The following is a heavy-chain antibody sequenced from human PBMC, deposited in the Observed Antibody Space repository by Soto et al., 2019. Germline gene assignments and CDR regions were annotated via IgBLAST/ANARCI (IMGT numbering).Heavy chain of an antibody. CDR2: VYYSGSA. J-gene: IGHJ6*02. CDR3: GSQFYGDYAHYYYGMDV. Sequence: SETLSLTCTVSGGSISSSSYYWGWIRQPPGKGLEWIRTVYYSGSAYYNPSLRSRVTISVATSKNQFSLRLNSVTAADTAVYYCGSQFYGDYAHYYYGMDVWGQGTAVTVSS. CDR1: GGSISSSSYY. V-gene: IGHV4-39*01. D-gene: IGHD4-17*01.